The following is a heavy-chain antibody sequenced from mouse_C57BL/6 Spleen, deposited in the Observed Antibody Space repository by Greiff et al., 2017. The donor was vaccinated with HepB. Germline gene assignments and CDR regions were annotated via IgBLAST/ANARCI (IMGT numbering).Heavy chain of an antibody. J-gene: IGHJ1*03. CDR2: IYPGNSDT. Sequence: EVQLQQSGTVLARPGASVKMSCKTSGYTFTSYWMHWVKQRPGQGLEWIGAIYPGNSDTSYNQKFKGKAKLTAVTSASTAYMELSSLANEDSAVYYCTKSPLHSHGYFDVWGTGTTVTVSS. CDR3: TKSPLHSHGYFDV. CDR1: GYTFTSYW. V-gene: IGHV1-5*01. D-gene: IGHD2-12*01.